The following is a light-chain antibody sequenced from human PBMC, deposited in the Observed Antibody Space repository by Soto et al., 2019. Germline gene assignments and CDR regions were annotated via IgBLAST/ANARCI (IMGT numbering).Light chain of an antibody. CDR2: DAS. V-gene: IGKV1-33*01. J-gene: IGKJ1*01. CDR3: QQYDNLPS. Sequence: DIQLTQSPSSLSACVVDIFTITCQASQDISNYLNCYQQKPGKAPTLLIYDASNLETGVPSRFSGSGSGTDFTFTISSLQPEDIATYYCQQYDNLPSFGQGTKVDIK. CDR1: QDISNY.